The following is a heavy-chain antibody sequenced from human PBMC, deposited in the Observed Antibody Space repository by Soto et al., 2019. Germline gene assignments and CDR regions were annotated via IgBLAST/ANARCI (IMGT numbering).Heavy chain of an antibody. CDR3: ARYCNGGACYSGSLDY. CDR1: AFTFRSYD. D-gene: IGHD2-15*01. Sequence: GGSLRLSCAASAFTFRSYDMHWVRQAPGKGLEWLTFISYDGSNEYYADSVKGRFAIPRDNSKNTLYLQMNSLRPEDTAVYYCARYCNGGACYSGSLDYWGQGTLVTVSS. J-gene: IGHJ4*02. V-gene: IGHV3-30*09. CDR2: ISYDGSNE.